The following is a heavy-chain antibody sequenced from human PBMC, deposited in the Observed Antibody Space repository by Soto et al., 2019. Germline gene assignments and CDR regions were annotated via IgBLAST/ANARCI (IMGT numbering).Heavy chain of an antibody. J-gene: IGHJ6*02. D-gene: IGHD3-3*01. CDR3: AREFLEWLAPYYYYYGMDV. CDR1: GYTFTSYY. V-gene: IGHV1-46*01. CDR2: INPSGGST. Sequence: ASVKVSCKASGYTFTSYYMHWVRQAPGQGLEWMGIINPSGGSTSYAQKFQGRVTMTRDTSTSTVYMELSSLRSVDTAVYYCAREFLEWLAPYYYYYGMDVWGQGTTVTVSS.